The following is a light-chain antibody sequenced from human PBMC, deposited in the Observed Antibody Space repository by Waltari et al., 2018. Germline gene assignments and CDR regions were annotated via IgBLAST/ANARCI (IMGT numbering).Light chain of an antibody. CDR2: WAS. CDR1: QSVLFSSNHKNY. Sequence: DIVMTQSPDSLAVSLGERATINCRSSQSVLFSSNHKNYLAGSQQKPGQPPKLLIYWASTRESGVPDRFSGSGSGTDFTLSISSLQAEDVAVYYCHQYYSTPPTFGPGTKVDIK. V-gene: IGKV4-1*01. CDR3: HQYYSTPPT. J-gene: IGKJ3*01.